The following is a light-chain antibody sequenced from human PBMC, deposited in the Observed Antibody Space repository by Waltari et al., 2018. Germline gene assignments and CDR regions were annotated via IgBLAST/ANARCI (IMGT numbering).Light chain of an antibody. CDR3: QERSNWPALT. CDR2: DAS. V-gene: IGKV3-11*01. J-gene: IGKJ4*01. Sequence: IVLTHSPPTLSLSPGDTATLSCRTRQSVGRYVAWYQQRPGQAPSLLIYDASNRVTGIAARFRGSGSGSDFTLTIASLETEDSAVYYCQERSNWPALTFGAGSKVEIK. CDR1: QSVGRY.